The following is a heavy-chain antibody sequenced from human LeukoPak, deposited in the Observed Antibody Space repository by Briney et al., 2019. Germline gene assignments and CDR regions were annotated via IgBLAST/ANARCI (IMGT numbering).Heavy chain of an antibody. Sequence: GGSLRLSCAASGXSFSSHTINWVRQAPGKGLEWVSSISSSGSSIYYADSLRGRFTISRDNAKNSLFLQMHSLRAEDTAVYYCATLTTVTHDAFDIWGQGTMVTVSS. CDR3: ATLTTVTHDAFDI. J-gene: IGHJ3*02. CDR1: GXSFSSHT. V-gene: IGHV3-21*01. CDR2: ISSSGSSI. D-gene: IGHD4-17*01.